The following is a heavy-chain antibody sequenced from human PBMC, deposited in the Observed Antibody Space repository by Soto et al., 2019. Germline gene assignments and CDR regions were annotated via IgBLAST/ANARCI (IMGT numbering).Heavy chain of an antibody. Sequence: QVQLQESGPGLVKPSQTLSLTCTVSGDSISSDDYYLSWIRQPPGKGLEWIGYMYYSGSTPYNPSFKSRVTISVDTSTNQFSLKLRSVTAADTAVYYCARGHSGDAFYWGQGTLVTVSS. J-gene: IGHJ4*02. V-gene: IGHV4-30-4*01. CDR3: ARGHSGDAFY. CDR1: GDSISSDDYY. CDR2: MYYSGST. D-gene: IGHD6-19*01.